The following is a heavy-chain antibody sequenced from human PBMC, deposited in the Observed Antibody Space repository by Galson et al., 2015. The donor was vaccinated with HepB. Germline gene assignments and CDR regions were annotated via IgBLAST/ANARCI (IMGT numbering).Heavy chain of an antibody. J-gene: IGHJ4*02. D-gene: IGHD1-26*01. Sequence: SLRLSCAASGFTFSTCGMHWVRQAPGKGLEWVAFISSVGSSETFADSVKGRFTISRENSHNTLHLHMNSLSTEDTAIYYCATEGYVGSYGFFEHWGQGTVVTVSS. V-gene: IGHV3-30*03. CDR2: ISSVGSSE. CDR3: ATEGYVGSYGFFEH. CDR1: GFTFSTCG.